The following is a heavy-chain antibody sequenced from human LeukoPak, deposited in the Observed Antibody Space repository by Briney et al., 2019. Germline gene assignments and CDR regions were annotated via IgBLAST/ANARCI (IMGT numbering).Heavy chain of an antibody. CDR1: GFTFSSYA. D-gene: IGHD3-22*01. J-gene: IGHJ4*02. CDR3: ARAFAGYYDSRGRLIGDY. CDR2: ISGSGGST. V-gene: IGHV3-23*01. Sequence: GGSLRLSCAASGFTFSSYAMSWVRQAPGKGLEWVSAISGSGGSTYYADSVEGRFTISRDNSKNTLYLQMNSLRAEDTAVYYCARAFAGYYDSRGRLIGDYWGQGTLVTVSS.